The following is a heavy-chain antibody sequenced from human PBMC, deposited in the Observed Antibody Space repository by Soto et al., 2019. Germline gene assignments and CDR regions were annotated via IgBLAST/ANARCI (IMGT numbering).Heavy chain of an antibody. D-gene: IGHD1-26*01. V-gene: IGHV3-21*01. CDR2: ISSSSSYI. Sequence: GGSLRLSCAASGFTFGSYSMNWVRQAPGKGLEWVSSISSSSSYIYYADSVKGRFTISRDNAKNSLYLQMNSLRAEDTAVYYCARAPPNLGFFDYWGQGTLVTGLL. CDR3: ARAPPNLGFFDY. CDR1: GFTFGSYS. J-gene: IGHJ4*02.